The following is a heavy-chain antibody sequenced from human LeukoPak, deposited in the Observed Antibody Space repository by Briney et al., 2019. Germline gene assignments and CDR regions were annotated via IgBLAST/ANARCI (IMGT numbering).Heavy chain of an antibody. V-gene: IGHV3-74*01. CDR1: GFTFSSYW. D-gene: IGHD2/OR15-2a*01. J-gene: IGHJ6*02. CDR2: ISSDGSST. Sequence: GGSLRLSCAASGFTFSSYWIHWVRHAPGKGLVWLSHISSDGSSTRYADSVKGRFTISRDNAKNTLYLQMNSLRVEDTAVYYCARVYGPKTNYYYYGMDVWGQGTTVTVSS. CDR3: ARVYGPKTNYYYYGMDV.